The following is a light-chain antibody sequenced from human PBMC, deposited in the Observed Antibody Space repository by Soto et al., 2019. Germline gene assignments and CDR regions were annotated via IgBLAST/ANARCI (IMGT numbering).Light chain of an antibody. CDR3: QQQGT. J-gene: IGKJ2*01. CDR2: GAS. Sequence: DIVLTQSPGTLSLSPGERATLSCRASQSVSGSYLAWYQQKPGQAPRLLIYGASSRATGIPDRFSGSGSGTNFTLTMSRLEPEDFAVYYCQQQGTFGQGTKLEIK. V-gene: IGKV3-20*01. CDR1: QSVSGSY.